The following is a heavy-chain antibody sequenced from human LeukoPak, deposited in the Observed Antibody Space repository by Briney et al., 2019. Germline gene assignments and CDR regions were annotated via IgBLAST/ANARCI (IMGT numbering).Heavy chain of an antibody. CDR2: ISYDGSNK. D-gene: IGHD1-1*01. CDR1: GFTFSSYA. V-gene: IGHV3-30-3*01. Sequence: GGSLRLSCAASGFTFSSYAMHWVRQAPGKGLEWVAVISYDGSNKYYADSVKGRFTISRDNSKNTLYLQMNSLRAEDTAVYYCARGDWIDYWGQGTMVTVSS. CDR3: ARGDWIDY. J-gene: IGHJ3*01.